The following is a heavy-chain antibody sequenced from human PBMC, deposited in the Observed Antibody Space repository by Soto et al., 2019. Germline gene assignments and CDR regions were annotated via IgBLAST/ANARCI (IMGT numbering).Heavy chain of an antibody. CDR3: ARADPSGSYYFDY. V-gene: IGHV4-34*01. Sequence: QVQLQQWGAGLLKPSETLSLTCAVYSGSFSGYYWSWIRQPPGQGLEWIGEINHSGSTNYNPSLKSRVTISVDTSKNQFSLKLSSVTAADTAVYYCARADPSGSYYFDYWGQGTLVTVSS. CDR1: SGSFSGYY. CDR2: INHSGST. J-gene: IGHJ4*02. D-gene: IGHD1-26*01.